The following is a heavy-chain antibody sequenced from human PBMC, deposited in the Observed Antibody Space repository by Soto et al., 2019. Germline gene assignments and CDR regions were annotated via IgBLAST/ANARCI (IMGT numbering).Heavy chain of an antibody. D-gene: IGHD1-1*01. CDR3: VRQPRRLERPTSNWCDR. J-gene: IGHJ5*02. CDR2: IYYSGST. CDR1: GGSISSSSYY. V-gene: IGHV4-39*01. Sequence: PSETLSLTCTVSGGSISSSSYYWGWIRQPPGKGLEWIGSIYYSGSTYYNPSRKSRVTISVDTSKNQFSLKLSSVTAADTAVYYCVRQPRRLERPTSNWCDRWGQGTLVTVSS.